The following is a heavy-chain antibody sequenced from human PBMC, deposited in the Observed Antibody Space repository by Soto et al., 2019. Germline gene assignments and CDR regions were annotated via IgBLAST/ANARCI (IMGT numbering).Heavy chain of an antibody. CDR1: GYTFTSYG. Sequence: ASVKVSCKASGYTFTSYGISWVRQAPGQGLEWMGWISAYNGNTNYAQKLQGRVTMTTDTSTSTAYMELRSLRSDDTAVYYCASDNGSGSYYPPSSDYWGQGTLVTVSS. D-gene: IGHD3-10*01. CDR2: ISAYNGNT. CDR3: ASDNGSGSYYPPSSDY. J-gene: IGHJ4*02. V-gene: IGHV1-18*01.